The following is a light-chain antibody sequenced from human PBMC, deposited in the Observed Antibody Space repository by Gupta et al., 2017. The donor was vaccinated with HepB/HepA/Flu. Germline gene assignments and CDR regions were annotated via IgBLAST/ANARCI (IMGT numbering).Light chain of an antibody. CDR2: DVS. CDR3: SSYTSSSNTYV. CDR1: SSDGGGYNY. Sequence: QSALTQPASVSGSPGQSITISCTGTSSDGGGYNYVSWYQQHPGKAPKLMIYDVSNRPSGVSTRFSGSKSGTTASLTISGLQAEDEADYYCSSYTSSSNTYVFGTGTKVTVL. J-gene: IGLJ1*01. V-gene: IGLV2-14*03.